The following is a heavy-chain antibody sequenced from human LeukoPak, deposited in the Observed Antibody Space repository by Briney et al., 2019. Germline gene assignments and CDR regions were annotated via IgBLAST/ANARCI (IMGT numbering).Heavy chain of an antibody. Sequence: PGGSLRLSCAASGFTFSSYAMHWVRQAPGKGLEWVAFIRYDGSNKYYADSVKGRFTISRDNSKNTLYLQMNSLRAEDTAVYYCAKDLTYGVIWFGELFITGGLDYWGQGTLVTVSS. J-gene: IGHJ4*02. CDR3: AKDLTYGVIWFGELFITGGLDY. D-gene: IGHD3-10*01. V-gene: IGHV3-30*02. CDR2: IRYDGSNK. CDR1: GFTFSSYA.